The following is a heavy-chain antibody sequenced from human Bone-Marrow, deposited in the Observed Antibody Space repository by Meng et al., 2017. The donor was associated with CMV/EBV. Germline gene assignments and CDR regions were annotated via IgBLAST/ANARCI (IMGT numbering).Heavy chain of an antibody. J-gene: IGHJ4*02. CDR2: IRSSGNII. Sequence: GESLKISCVASGFTFSDYYMSWIRQAPGKGLEWTSYIRSSGNIIYYADSVKGRFTISRDNAKNTLYLQMNSLRAEDTAVYYCARDGEYYDFWSGLPDYWGQGTLVTVSS. CDR1: GFTFSDYY. CDR3: ARDGEYYDFWSGLPDY. V-gene: IGHV3-11*04. D-gene: IGHD3-3*01.